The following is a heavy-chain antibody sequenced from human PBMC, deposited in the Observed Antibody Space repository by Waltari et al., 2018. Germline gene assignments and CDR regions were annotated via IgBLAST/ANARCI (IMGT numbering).Heavy chain of an antibody. V-gene: IGHV4-34*01. CDR2: INHSGST. CDR1: GGSFSGYY. CDR3: ASREAKYGYYYYYYGMDV. Sequence: LTCAVYGGSFSGYYWSWIRQPPGKGLEWIGEINHSGSTNYNPSLKSRVTISVDTSKNQFSLKLSSVTAADTAVYYCASREAKYGYYYYYYGMDVWGQGTTVTVSS. J-gene: IGHJ6*02. D-gene: IGHD4-17*01.